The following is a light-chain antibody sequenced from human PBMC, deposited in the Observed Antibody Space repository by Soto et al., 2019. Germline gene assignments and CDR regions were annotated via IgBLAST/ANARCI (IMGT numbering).Light chain of an antibody. CDR1: QSVSSSD. CDR3: QQYGSSPYT. Sequence: EIVLTQSPGTLSLSPGERATLSCRASQSVSSSDLAWYQQKPGQAPRLLIYGASSRATGIPDRFSGSGSGTDFTLTISRLEPEDFAVYYCQQYGSSPYTFGHGPKLAIK. J-gene: IGKJ2*01. V-gene: IGKV3-20*01. CDR2: GAS.